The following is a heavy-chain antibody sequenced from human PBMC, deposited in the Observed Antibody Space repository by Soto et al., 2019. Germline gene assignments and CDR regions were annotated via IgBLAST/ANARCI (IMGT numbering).Heavy chain of an antibody. CDR1: CGSISSYY. CDR3: ARSEREMATIPFDY. V-gene: IGHV4-59*01. J-gene: IGHJ4*02. CDR2: IYYSGST. Sequence: SETLSLTCTVSCGSISSYYWSWIRQPPGKGLEWIGYIYYSGSTNYNPSLKSRVTISVDTSKNQFSLKLSSVTAADTAVYYCARSEREMATIPFDYWGQGTLVTVSS. D-gene: IGHD5-12*01.